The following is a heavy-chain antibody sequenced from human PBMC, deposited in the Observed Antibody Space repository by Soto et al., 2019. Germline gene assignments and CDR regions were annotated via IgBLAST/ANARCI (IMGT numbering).Heavy chain of an antibody. CDR2: IFHSGSS. D-gene: IGHD3-3*01. Sequence: PSETLSLTCTVSGGSVTGFYWSWIRQPPGKRLEWIGYIFHSGSSNYNPSLKSRVTISVDTSKSQVSLRLTSVTAADTAVYYCARAPGLRVAHIDSWGRGTLVTVSS. V-gene: IGHV4-59*02. CDR3: ARAPGLRVAHIDS. J-gene: IGHJ4*02. CDR1: GGSVTGFY.